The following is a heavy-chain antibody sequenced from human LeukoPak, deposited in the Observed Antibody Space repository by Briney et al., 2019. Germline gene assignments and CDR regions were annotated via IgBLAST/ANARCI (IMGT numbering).Heavy chain of an antibody. J-gene: IGHJ6*04. CDR1: GFTFSSYG. Sequence: GRSLRLSCAASGFTFSSYGMHWVRQAPGKGLEWVAVISYDGSNKYYADSVKGRFTISRDNAKNSLSLQLSSLRVEDTAIYYCARDDSLVYDILAGYPPSGYYGVDVWGKGTTVIVSS. D-gene: IGHD3-9*01. CDR3: ARDDSLVYDILAGYPPSGYYGVDV. CDR2: ISYDGSNK. V-gene: IGHV3-30*03.